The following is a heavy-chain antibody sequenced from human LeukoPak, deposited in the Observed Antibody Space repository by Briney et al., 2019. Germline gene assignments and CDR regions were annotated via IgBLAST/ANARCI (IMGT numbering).Heavy chain of an antibody. CDR3: ARGSSFSYFDY. D-gene: IGHD6-6*01. J-gene: IGHJ4*02. V-gene: IGHV1-69*05. Sequence: ASVKVSCKASGGTFSSYAISWVRQAPGQGLEWMGGIIPIFGTANYAQKFQGRVTMTRNTSISTAYMELSSLRSEDTAVYYCARGSSFSYFDYWGQGTLVTVSS. CDR1: GGTFSSYA. CDR2: IIPIFGTA.